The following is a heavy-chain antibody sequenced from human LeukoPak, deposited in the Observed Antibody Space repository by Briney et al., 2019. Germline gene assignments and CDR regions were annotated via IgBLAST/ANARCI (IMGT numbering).Heavy chain of an antibody. V-gene: IGHV6-1*01. CDR3: ARDTMVRGVIIGRGGPTFDY. D-gene: IGHD3-10*01. CDR1: GDSVSSNSAA. J-gene: IGHJ4*02. Sequence: SQTLSLTCAISGDSVSSNSAAWNWIRQSPSRGLEWLGRTYYRSKWYNDYAVSVKSRITINPDTSKNQFSLQLNSVTPEDTAVYYCARDTMVRGVIIGRGGPTFDYWGQGTLVTVSS. CDR2: TYYRSKWYN.